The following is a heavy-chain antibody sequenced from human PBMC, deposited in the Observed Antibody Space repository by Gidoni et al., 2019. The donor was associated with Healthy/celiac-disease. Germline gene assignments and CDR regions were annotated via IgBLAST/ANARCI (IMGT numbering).Heavy chain of an antibody. V-gene: IGHV1-69*01. D-gene: IGHD3-16*01. CDR3: ASDSTDTFWGVPYYGMDH. CDR1: GGLVTSDA. Sequence: VQVVQSGAEVKKQRSPGKVSCKASGGLVTSDASSGVGQAPGQEHEGMGGFIPVFVTANAAPNSKARLTITAHQSLCTAYMELCLLRCDDTAAYYSASDSTDTFWGVPYYGMDHWGQGTPVTVSS. J-gene: IGHJ6*02. CDR2: FIPVFVTA.